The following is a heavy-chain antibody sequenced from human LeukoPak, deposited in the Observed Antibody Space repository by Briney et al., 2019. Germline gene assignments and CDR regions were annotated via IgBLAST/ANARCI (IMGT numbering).Heavy chain of an antibody. CDR3: ARDRGKRVETSMVGFP. V-gene: IGHV3-21*01. J-gene: IGHJ5*02. D-gene: IGHD5-18*01. Sequence: GGSLRLSCAASGFTFSSYSMNWVRQAPGKGLEWVSSISSSSSYTYYADSVKGRFTISRDNAKNSLYLQMNNLRAEDTAVYYCARDRGKRVETSMVGFPWGQGTLVTVSS. CDR1: GFTFSSYS. CDR2: ISSSSSYT.